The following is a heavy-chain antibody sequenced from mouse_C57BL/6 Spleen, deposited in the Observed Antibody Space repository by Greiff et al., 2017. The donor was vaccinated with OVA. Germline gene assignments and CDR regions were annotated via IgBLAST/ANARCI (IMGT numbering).Heavy chain of an antibody. Sequence: EVKLMESGPGLVKPSQSLSLTCSVTGYSITSGYYWHWIRQFPGNKLEWMGYISYDGSNNYNPSLKNRISITRDTSKNQFFLKLNSVTTEDTATYYCARDEGLRPGFDYWGQGTTLTVSS. D-gene: IGHD2-4*01. J-gene: IGHJ2*01. CDR3: ARDEGLRPGFDY. CDR2: ISYDGSN. CDR1: GYSITSGYY. V-gene: IGHV3-6*01.